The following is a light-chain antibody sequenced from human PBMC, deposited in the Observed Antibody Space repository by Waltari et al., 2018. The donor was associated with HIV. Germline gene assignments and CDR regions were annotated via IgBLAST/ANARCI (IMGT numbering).Light chain of an antibody. V-gene: IGLV2-14*03. CDR1: SSDFGFDNY. CDR3: TSYTTSDTLR. Sequence: QSVLTQPASVSGSPGQSVTISCTGTSSDFGFDNYVSWYQQYPGQAPTLIIYEVSSRPSGVAERVSGSKSGNTASLTISGLQNEDEADYFCTSYTTSDTLRFGGGTKVTVL. J-gene: IGLJ3*02. CDR2: EVS.